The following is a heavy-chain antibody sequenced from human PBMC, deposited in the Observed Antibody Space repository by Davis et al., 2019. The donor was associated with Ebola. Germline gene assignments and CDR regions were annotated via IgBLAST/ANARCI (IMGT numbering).Heavy chain of an antibody. V-gene: IGHV1-18*04. J-gene: IGHJ4*02. Sequence: ASVKVSCKASGYTFTGYYMHWVRQAPGQGLEWMGWINPIFGTANYAQKLQGRVTMTTDTSTSTAYMELRSLRSDDTAVYYCARLNYDSSGYSTPYYFDYWGQGTLVTVSS. CDR3: ARLNYDSSGYSTPYYFDY. CDR2: INPIFGTA. D-gene: IGHD3-22*01. CDR1: GYTFTGYY.